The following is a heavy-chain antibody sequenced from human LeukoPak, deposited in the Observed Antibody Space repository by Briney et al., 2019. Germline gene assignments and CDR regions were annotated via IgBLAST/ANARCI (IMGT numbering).Heavy chain of an antibody. J-gene: IGHJ4*02. Sequence: PGGSLRLSCAASGFTFSNYAMSWVRQAPGKGLEWVSGISDSGDNTYYADAVKGRFTISRDNSKNTLYLQMNSLRVEDTAVYYCAKGDERQLVRDYWGQGTLVTVSS. V-gene: IGHV3-23*01. CDR3: AKGDERQLVRDY. CDR1: GFTFSNYA. D-gene: IGHD6-13*01. CDR2: ISDSGDNT.